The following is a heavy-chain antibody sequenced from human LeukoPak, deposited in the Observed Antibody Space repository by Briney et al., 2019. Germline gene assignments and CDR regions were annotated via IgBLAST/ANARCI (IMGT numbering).Heavy chain of an antibody. D-gene: IGHD3-9*01. J-gene: IGHJ4*02. CDR2: MNPNSGNT. V-gene: IGHV1-8*01. Sequence: ASVKVSCKRYRHTFTSYDINWVRQATGQGLEWMGWMNPNSGNTGYAQKFQGRVTMTTNTSISTAYMELSSLRSEDTAVYYCARGSYDILTGYYPPDYWGQGTLVTVSS. CDR1: RHTFTSYD. CDR3: ARGSYDILTGYYPPDY.